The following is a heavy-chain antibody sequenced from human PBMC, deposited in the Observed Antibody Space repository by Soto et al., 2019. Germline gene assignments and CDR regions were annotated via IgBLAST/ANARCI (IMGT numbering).Heavy chain of an antibody. CDR3: ARQPPDYYDSSGYYYGMDV. J-gene: IGHJ6*02. V-gene: IGHV4-30-4*01. D-gene: IGHD3-22*01. CDR1: GGSISSGDYY. CDR2: IYYSGST. Sequence: PSETLSLTCTVSGGSISSGDYYWSWIRQPPGKGLEWIGYIYYSGSTYYNPSLKSRVTISVDTSKNQFSLKLSSVTAADTAVYYCARQPPDYYDSSGYYYGMDVWGQGTTVTVSS.